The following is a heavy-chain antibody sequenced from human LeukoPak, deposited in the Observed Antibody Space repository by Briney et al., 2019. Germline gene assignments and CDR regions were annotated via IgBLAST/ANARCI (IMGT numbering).Heavy chain of an antibody. V-gene: IGHV3-7*01. J-gene: IGHJ5*02. CDR1: GFTFSNYW. Sequence: PRGSLRLSCAASGFTFSNYWMSWIRQAPGKGLKWAAHINEDGSNKYYVDSVKGRFTISRDNAKNSLYLQMNSLRAEDTAVYYCVSWAGKYYETSDFSLAPSSSWGQGTLVTVSS. CDR2: INEDGSNK. D-gene: IGHD3-22*01. CDR3: VSWAGKYYETSDFSLAPSSS.